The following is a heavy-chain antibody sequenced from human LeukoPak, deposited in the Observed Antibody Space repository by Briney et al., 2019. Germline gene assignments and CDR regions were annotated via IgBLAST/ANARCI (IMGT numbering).Heavy chain of an antibody. J-gene: IGHJ5*01. D-gene: IGHD2-21*02. CDR2: ISSSSNYI. CDR3: VRGACGGDCYGNWFDS. Sequence: PGGSLRLSCVASRFTFGSFYSMNWVRQAPGKGLEWVSSISSSSNYISYADSVKGRFTISRDNAKKSLYLQMDSLRAEDSAVYYCVRGACGGDCYGNWFDSWGQGTLVTVSS. V-gene: IGHV3-21*01. CDR1: RFTFGSFYS.